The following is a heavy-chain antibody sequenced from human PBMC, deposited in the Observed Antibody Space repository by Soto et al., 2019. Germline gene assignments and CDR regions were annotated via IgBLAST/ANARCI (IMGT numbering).Heavy chain of an antibody. J-gene: IGHJ5*02. CDR1: GGSISSSSYY. D-gene: IGHD1-26*01. V-gene: IGHV4-39*01. Sequence: QLQLQESGPGLVKPSETLSLTCTVSGGSISSSSYYWGWIRQPPGKGLEWIGSIYYSGSTYYNPSLKSRVTISVDTSKNQFSLKLSSVTAADTAVYYCALVGMVGATLFDPWGQGTLVTVSS. CDR3: ALVGMVGATLFDP. CDR2: IYYSGST.